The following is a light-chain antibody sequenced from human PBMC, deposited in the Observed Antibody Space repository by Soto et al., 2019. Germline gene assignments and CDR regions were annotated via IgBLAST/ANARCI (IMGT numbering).Light chain of an antibody. CDR3: SSYVGNNNLV. J-gene: IGLJ3*02. CDR1: FNDVGGYNY. Sequence: ALTQPPSASGSPGQSVTISCTGTFNDVGGYNYVSWYQQHPGKAPKVIIYEVYKRPSGVPDRFSGSKSGKTASLTVSGLQADDEADYYCSSYVGNNNLVFGGGTKLTVL. CDR2: EVY. V-gene: IGLV2-8*01.